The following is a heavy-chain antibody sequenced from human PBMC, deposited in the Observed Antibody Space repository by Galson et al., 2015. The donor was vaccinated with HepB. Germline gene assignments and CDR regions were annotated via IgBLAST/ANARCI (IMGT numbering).Heavy chain of an antibody. Sequence: SLRLSCAASGFTFSSYSMNWVRQAPGKGLEWVSSISSSSSYIYYADSVKGRFTISRDNSKNTLYLQMNSLRAEDTAVYYCARDGIVGATADYWGQGTLVTVSS. J-gene: IGHJ4*02. D-gene: IGHD1-26*01. V-gene: IGHV3-21*01. CDR2: ISSSSSYI. CDR1: GFTFSSYS. CDR3: ARDGIVGATADY.